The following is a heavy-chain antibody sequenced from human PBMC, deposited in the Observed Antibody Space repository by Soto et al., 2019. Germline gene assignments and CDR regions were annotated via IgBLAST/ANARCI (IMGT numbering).Heavy chain of an antibody. D-gene: IGHD5-12*01. V-gene: IGHV3-48*03. CDR3: ARGVATTL. J-gene: IGHJ4*02. CDR2: INTRGTTV. CDR1: GFTFSSYE. Sequence: EEQLVESGGGLAQPGGSLRLSCAASGFTFSSYEMNWVRQAPGKGLEWVSYINTRGTTVYYADSVKGRFTISRDNAKNSLYLQMNSLRDEDTALYYCARGVATTLWGKGTLVTVSS.